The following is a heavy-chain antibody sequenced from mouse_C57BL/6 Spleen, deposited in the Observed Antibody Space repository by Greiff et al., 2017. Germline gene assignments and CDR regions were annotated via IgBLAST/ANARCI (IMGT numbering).Heavy chain of an antibody. D-gene: IGHD1-1*02. Sequence: EVQLVESGGGLVKPGGSLKLSCAASGFTFSDYGMHWVRQAPEKGLEWVAYISSGSSTIYYADTVKGRFTISRDNGKNTLFLQMTSLRSEDTAMYYCAGGTYYFDYWGQGTTLTVSS. CDR1: GFTFSDYG. CDR3: AGGTYYFDY. V-gene: IGHV5-17*01. J-gene: IGHJ2*01. CDR2: ISSGSSTI.